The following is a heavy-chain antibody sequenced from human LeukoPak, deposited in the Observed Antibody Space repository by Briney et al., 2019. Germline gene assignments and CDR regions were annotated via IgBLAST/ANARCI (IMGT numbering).Heavy chain of an antibody. Sequence: GGSLRLSCAASGFSFSNYWMTWAGQAPGKGLEWVANTNQDGSQKNYLDSVRGRFTISRDNAKSSLYLQMNSLRVDDTAVYFCLGSASYTHWGQGTLVTVSS. V-gene: IGHV3-7*01. CDR1: GFSFSNYW. CDR2: TNQDGSQK. J-gene: IGHJ4*02. CDR3: LGSASYTH. D-gene: IGHD3-10*01.